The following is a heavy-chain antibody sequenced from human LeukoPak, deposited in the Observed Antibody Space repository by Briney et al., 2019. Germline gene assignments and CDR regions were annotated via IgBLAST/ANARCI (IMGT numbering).Heavy chain of an antibody. V-gene: IGHV5-51*01. Sequence: GESLKISCEAFGYTFTNYWIGWVRQMPGKGLEWMGVIYPGDSRTRYSPSFQGRVSISADKSINTAYLQWSSLKASDTAIYYCACRDLSSTLSGLWGQGTLVTVSS. CDR1: GYTFTNYW. J-gene: IGHJ4*02. D-gene: IGHD2-2*01. CDR3: ACRDLSSTLSGL. CDR2: IYPGDSRT.